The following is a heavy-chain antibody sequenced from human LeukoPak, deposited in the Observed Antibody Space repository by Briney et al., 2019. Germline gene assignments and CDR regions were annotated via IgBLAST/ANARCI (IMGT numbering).Heavy chain of an antibody. CDR1: GGSISSYY. J-gene: IGHJ6*03. CDR3: VRVVPAAMVYYYYMDV. V-gene: IGHV4-59*12. D-gene: IGHD2-2*01. CDR2: IYYSGST. Sequence: SETLSLTCTVSGGSISSYYWSWIRQPPGKGLEWIGYIYYSGSTYYNPSLKSRVTISVDTSKNQFSLKLSSVTAADTAVYYCVRVVPAAMVYYYYMDVWGKGTTVTVSS.